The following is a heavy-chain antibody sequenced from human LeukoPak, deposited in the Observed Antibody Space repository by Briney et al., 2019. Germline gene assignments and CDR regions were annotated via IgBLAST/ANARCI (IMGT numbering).Heavy chain of an antibody. Sequence: GGSLRLSCAASGFTFSSYCMTWVRQAPGKGLEWVANIKEDGSEKYYVDSVKGRFTISRDNAKNTLYLQMNSLRAEDTAVYYCAKDRFLEWLPLYYFDYWGQGTLVTVSS. J-gene: IGHJ4*02. V-gene: IGHV3-7*03. D-gene: IGHD3-3*01. CDR3: AKDRFLEWLPLYYFDY. CDR1: GFTFSSYC. CDR2: IKEDGSEK.